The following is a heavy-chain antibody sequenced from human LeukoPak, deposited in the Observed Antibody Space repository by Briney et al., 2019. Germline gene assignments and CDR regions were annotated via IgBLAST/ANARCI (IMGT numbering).Heavy chain of an antibody. CDR1: GFTFSSYS. J-gene: IGHJ4*02. V-gene: IGHV3-21*01. CDR2: ISSSSSYI. CDR3: ARPRIYGDYPPGLFYY. Sequence: GSLRVSCAASGFTFSSYSMNWVRQAPEKGLEWVSSISSSSSYIYYADSVKGRFTISRDNAKNSLYLQMNSLRAEDTAVYYCARPRIYGDYPPGLFYYWGQGTLVTVSS. D-gene: IGHD4-17*01.